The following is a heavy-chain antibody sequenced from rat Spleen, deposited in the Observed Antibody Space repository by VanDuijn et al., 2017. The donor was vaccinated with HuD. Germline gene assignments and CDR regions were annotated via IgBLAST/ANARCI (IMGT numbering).Heavy chain of an antibody. CDR3: TRAGFLRDWYFDF. V-gene: IGHV5-29*01. D-gene: IGHD2-2*01. CDR1: GFTFSDYF. J-gene: IGHJ1*01. Sequence: EVQLVASDGGLVQPGRSLQLSCAASGFTFSDYFMAWVRQATAQGLEWVATISADGTNTYYRDSVKGRFTISRDDVRSTLYLQMDSLRSEDTASYYCTRAGFLRDWYFDFWGPRTMVTVSS. CDR2: ISADGTNT.